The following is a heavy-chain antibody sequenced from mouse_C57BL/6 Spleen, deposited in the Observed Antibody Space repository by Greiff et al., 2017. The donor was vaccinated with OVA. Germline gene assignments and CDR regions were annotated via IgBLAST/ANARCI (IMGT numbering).Heavy chain of an antibody. CDR3: ARYGNYVRYFDV. D-gene: IGHD2-1*01. CDR2: ISSGSSTI. J-gene: IGHJ1*03. Sequence: EVKVVESGGGLVKPGGSLKLSCAASGFTFSDYGMHWVRQAPEKGLEWVAYISSGSSTIYYADTVKGRSTISRDNAKNTLFLQMTSLRSEDTAMYYCARYGNYVRYFDVWGTGTTVTVSS. V-gene: IGHV5-17*01. CDR1: GFTFSDYG.